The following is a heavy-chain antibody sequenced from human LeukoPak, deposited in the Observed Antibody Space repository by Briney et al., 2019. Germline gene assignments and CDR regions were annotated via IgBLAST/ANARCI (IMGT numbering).Heavy chain of an antibody. CDR1: GFTFDDYA. J-gene: IGHJ4*02. D-gene: IGHD6-19*01. CDR3: AKDSRGYSSGWSGPDY. V-gene: IGHV3-43D*03. Sequence: GGSLRLSCAASGFTFDDYAMHWVRQAPGKGLEWVSLISWDGGSTYYADSVKGRFTISRDNSKNSLYLQMNSLRAEDTALYYCAKDSRGYSSGWSGPDYWGQGTLVTVSS. CDR2: ISWDGGST.